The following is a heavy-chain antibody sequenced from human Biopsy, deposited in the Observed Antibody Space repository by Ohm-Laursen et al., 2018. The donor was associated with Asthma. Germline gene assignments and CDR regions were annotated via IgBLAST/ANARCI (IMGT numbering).Heavy chain of an antibody. CDR2: INFVFGTT. CDR3: ARKAGSCISRTCYSLDF. V-gene: IGHV1-69*01. Sequence: SSVKVSCKSLGGTFNTNVTGWVRQAPGQGLEWMGGINFVFGTTTYPQKFQDRVTITADDSTSTVYMELSSLRSEDTAVYYCARKAGSCISRTCYSLDFWGQGTLVTVSS. D-gene: IGHD2-2*01. CDR1: GGTFNTNV. J-gene: IGHJ4*02.